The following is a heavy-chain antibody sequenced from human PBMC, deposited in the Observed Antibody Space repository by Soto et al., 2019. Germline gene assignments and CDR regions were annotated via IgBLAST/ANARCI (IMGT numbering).Heavy chain of an antibody. V-gene: IGHV5-51*01. CDR2: IFPGDSDT. Sequence: LKISCKGSGYNFANYWIGWVRQMPGKGLEWMGMIFPGDSDTKNSPSLQGQITMSVDKSDSSAYLQWRSLKASDTAMYYCAAGYTTGPDAFDIWGQGTMVTVSS. CDR1: GYNFANYW. CDR3: AAGYTTGPDAFDI. J-gene: IGHJ3*02. D-gene: IGHD6-13*01.